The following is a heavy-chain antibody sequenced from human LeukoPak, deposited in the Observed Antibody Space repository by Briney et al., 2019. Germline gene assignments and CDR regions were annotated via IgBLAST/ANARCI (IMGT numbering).Heavy chain of an antibody. V-gene: IGHV4-59*01. J-gene: IGHJ4*02. Sequence: SETLSLTCSVSGGSINNYYWSWIRQPPGKGLEWIAYIDYSGATKFNPSLKSRVTITLDTSKNQFSLKLSSVTAADTAVYYCARDRRGYYDSSGHFDYWGQGTLVTVSS. D-gene: IGHD3-22*01. CDR3: ARDRRGYYDSSGHFDY. CDR2: IDYSGAT. CDR1: GGSINNYY.